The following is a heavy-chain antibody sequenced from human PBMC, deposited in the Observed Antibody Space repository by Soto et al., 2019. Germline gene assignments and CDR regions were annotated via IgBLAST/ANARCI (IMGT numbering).Heavy chain of an antibody. CDR1: GFTFSSYE. J-gene: IGHJ4*02. CDR2: ISSSGSTI. V-gene: IGHV3-48*03. D-gene: IGHD6-19*01. CDR3: ARDTKPRYQWLGGPDY. Sequence: PGGSLRLSCAASGFTFSSYEMNWVRQAPGKGLEWVSYISSSGSTIYYADSVKGRFTISRDNAKNSLYLQMNSLRAEDTAVYYCARDTKPRYQWLGGPDYWGQGTLVTVSS.